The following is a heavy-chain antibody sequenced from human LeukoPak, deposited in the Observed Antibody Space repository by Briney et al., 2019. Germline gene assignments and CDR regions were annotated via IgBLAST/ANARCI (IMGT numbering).Heavy chain of an antibody. V-gene: IGHV3-48*03. CDR3: AKDYCTDGVCYLDY. D-gene: IGHD2-8*01. CDR2: ISSSGSTI. Sequence: GGSLRLSCAASGFTFSSYEMNWVRQAPGKGLEWVSYISSSGSTIYYADSVKGRFTISRDNSKNTLSLQMNSLRAEDTAVYYCAKDYCTDGVCYLDYWGQGTLVTVSS. J-gene: IGHJ4*02. CDR1: GFTFSSYE.